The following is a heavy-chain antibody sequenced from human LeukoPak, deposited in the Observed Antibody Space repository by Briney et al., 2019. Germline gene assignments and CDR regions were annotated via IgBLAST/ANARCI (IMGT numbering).Heavy chain of an antibody. D-gene: IGHD6-19*01. CDR3: ASGGAVAGLDY. Sequence: GESLKISCKGSGYSFTSYWIGWVPQMPGKGLEWMGIIYPGESDTRYRPSFQGQVTISADMSISTAYLQWSSLKASDTAMYYCASGGAVAGLDYWGQGTLVTVSS. J-gene: IGHJ4*02. CDR2: IYPGESDT. V-gene: IGHV5-51*01. CDR1: GYSFTSYW.